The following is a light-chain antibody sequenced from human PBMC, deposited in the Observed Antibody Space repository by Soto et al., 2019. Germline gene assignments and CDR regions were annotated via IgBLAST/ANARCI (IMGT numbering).Light chain of an antibody. J-gene: IGKJ1*01. CDR2: CAS. Sequence: DIHMTQSPSSLSASVGDRVIITCRASQGIGTFLTWYQQKPGKVPELLMYCASTLQSGGPSRFSGSGSGTYFTLTISSLQAEDIGTYYCQKYNRVPWTFGPGTKVEIK. V-gene: IGKV1-27*01. CDR3: QKYNRVPWT. CDR1: QGIGTF.